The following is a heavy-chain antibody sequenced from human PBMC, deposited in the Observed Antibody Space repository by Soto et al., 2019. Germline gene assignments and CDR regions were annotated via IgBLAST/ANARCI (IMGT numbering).Heavy chain of an antibody. CDR3: AKDQHNWNDNDYYGMDV. CDR2: RSYDGSNK. J-gene: IGHJ6*02. V-gene: IGHV3-30*18. CDR1: GFPFSSYG. D-gene: IGHD1-20*01. Sequence: GGSLRLSCAASGFPFSSYGMHWVREAPGKGLEWVAVRSYDGSNKYYADSVKGRFTISRDNSKNTLYLQMNSLRAEDTAVYYCAKDQHNWNDNDYYGMDVWGQGTTVTVSS.